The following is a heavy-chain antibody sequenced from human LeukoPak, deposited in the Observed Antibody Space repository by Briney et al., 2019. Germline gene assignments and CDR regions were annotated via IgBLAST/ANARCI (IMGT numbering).Heavy chain of an antibody. D-gene: IGHD2-2*01. CDR1: GYTFTDYY. CDR2: INPNSGGT. Sequence: ASVKVSCKASGYTFTDYYMHWVRQAPGQGLEWMGRINPNSGGTNYAQKFQGRVTMTRDTSISTAYMELSRLRFDDTAVYYCARHVYCRSTSCSYYYYYMDVWGKGTTVTVSS. J-gene: IGHJ6*03. V-gene: IGHV1-2*06. CDR3: ARHVYCRSTSCSYYYYYMDV.